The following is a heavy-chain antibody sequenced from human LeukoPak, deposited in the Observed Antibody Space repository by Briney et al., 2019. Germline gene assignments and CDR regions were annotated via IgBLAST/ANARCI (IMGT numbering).Heavy chain of an antibody. D-gene: IGHD3-10*01. CDR3: AKDLKTMVRGVIYAFDI. J-gene: IGHJ3*02. CDR2: ISGSGGST. Sequence: GGSLRLSSAASRVTVSRDTMRLVTQAPGKGLEWVSAISGSGGSTYYADSVKGRFTISRDNSKNTLYLQMNSLRAEDTAVYYCAKDLKTMVRGVIYAFDIWGQGTMVTVSS. V-gene: IGHV3-23*01. CDR1: RVTVSRDT.